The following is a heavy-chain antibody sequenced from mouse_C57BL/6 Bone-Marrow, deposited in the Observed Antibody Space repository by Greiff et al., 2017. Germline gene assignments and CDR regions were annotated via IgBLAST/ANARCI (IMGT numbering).Heavy chain of an antibody. Sequence: VQLQQSGAELVRPGASVKLSCTASGFTFKDDYIHWVKQRPEQGLEWIGWIDPEIGDTEYASKFQGKATITSDTSSITAYLQLSSLTSEDTAVDYCASFDGNYFDFWGQGTPLTVAS. D-gene: IGHD2-3*01. CDR3: ASFDGNYFDF. V-gene: IGHV14-4*01. CDR2: IDPEIGDT. CDR1: GFTFKDDY. J-gene: IGHJ2*01.